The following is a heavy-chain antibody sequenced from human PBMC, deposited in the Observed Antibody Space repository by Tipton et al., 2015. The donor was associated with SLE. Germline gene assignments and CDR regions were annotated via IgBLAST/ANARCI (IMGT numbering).Heavy chain of an antibody. V-gene: IGHV4-4*08. CDR3: ARDRHDWFDP. Sequence: TLSLTCTVSNLSIINYYWSWVRQPPGKGLEWIGYIYTSGSTNYNPSLKSRVTISVDTSKNQFSLELTSVTAAAPAVYYSARDRHDWFDPWGQGTLVTVSS. CDR1: NLSIINYY. CDR2: IYTSGST. J-gene: IGHJ5*02.